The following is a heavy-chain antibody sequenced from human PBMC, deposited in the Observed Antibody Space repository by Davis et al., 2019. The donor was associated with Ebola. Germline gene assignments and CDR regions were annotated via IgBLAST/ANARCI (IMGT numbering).Heavy chain of an antibody. D-gene: IGHD6-13*01. J-gene: IGHJ6*04. CDR1: GFTFSGYA. V-gene: IGHV3-23*01. CDR3: AKAPGSSWIPYYYGMDV. Sequence: GESLKISCAASGFTFSGYAMSWVRQAPGKGLEWVSCISTSGDTTYYVGSVKGRFTISRDNSKNTLYLQMNSLRAEDTALYYCAKAPGSSWIPYYYGMDVWGKGTTVTVSS. CDR2: ISTSGDTT.